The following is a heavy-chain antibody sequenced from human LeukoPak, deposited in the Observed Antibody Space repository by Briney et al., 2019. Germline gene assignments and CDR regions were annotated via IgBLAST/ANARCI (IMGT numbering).Heavy chain of an antibody. CDR1: GYTFTTYA. CDR2: INTNTGNP. Sequence: GASVKVSCKASGYTFTTYAMNWVRQAPGQGREWMGWINTNTGNPTYAQGFTGRLVFSFDTSVRPAYLQIRSLKAEDPAVYSCARGYCSGGSCSLVDYWGQGTLVTVSS. J-gene: IGHJ4*02. D-gene: IGHD2-15*01. V-gene: IGHV7-4-1*01. CDR3: ARGYCSGGSCSLVDY.